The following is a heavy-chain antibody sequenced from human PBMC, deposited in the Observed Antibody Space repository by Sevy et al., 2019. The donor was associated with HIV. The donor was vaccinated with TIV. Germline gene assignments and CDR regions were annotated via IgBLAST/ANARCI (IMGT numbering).Heavy chain of an antibody. Sequence: GGSLRLSCAASGFTLSSFWMTCVRQAPGKGLEWVANIKEDGSDKNYLDSVKGRFTISRDNAKNSLYLQMNSLRAEDTAVYYCARDKNHYDRSVYYDAFDIWGQGTMVTVSS. V-gene: IGHV3-7*03. CDR2: IKEDGSDK. CDR3: ARDKNHYDRSVYYDAFDI. J-gene: IGHJ3*02. D-gene: IGHD3-22*01. CDR1: GFTLSSFW.